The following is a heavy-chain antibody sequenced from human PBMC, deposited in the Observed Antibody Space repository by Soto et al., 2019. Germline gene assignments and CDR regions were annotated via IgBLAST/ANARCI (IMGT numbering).Heavy chain of an antibody. CDR2: IYYSGST. CDR3: AREGDGYNYDY. CDR1: GGSISSGDYY. J-gene: IGHJ4*02. Sequence: SETLSLTCTVSGGSISSGDYYWSWIRQPPGKGLEWIGYIYYSGSTYYNPSLKSRVTISVDTSKNQFSLKLSSVTAADTAVYYCAREGDGYNYDYWGQGXLVTVS. D-gene: IGHD5-12*01. V-gene: IGHV4-30-4*01.